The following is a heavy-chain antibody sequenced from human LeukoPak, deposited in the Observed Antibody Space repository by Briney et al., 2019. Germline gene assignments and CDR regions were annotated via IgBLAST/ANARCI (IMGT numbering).Heavy chain of an antibody. CDR1: GGSISSYY. V-gene: IGHV4-4*07. Sequence: SETLSLTCTVSGGSISSYYWSWIRQPAGKGLEWIGRMSTSGSTNYNPSLKSRVTISLDTSKNQFSLRLSSVTAADTAFYYCARVSSGRTDPWGQGTLVTVSS. CDR3: ARVSSGRTDP. CDR2: MSTSGST. D-gene: IGHD6-19*01. J-gene: IGHJ5*02.